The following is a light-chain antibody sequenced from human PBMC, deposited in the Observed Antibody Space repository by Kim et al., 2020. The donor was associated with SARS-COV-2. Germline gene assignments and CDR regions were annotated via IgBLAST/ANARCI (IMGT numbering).Light chain of an antibody. V-gene: IGLV1-40*01. Sequence: QRAPVSCTGTSPNIGAGYDVHWYKQVPGTPPQLLIYDNNNRPSGVPDRFSGSKSGTSASLAITGLQTEDEADYYCQSYDSSLSGNVFGAGTKVTVL. CDR3: QSYDSSLSGNV. CDR2: DNN. J-gene: IGLJ1*01. CDR1: SPNIGAGYD.